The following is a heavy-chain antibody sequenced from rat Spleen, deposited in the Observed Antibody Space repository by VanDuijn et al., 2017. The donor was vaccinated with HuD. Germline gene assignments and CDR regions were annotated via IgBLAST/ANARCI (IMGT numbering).Heavy chain of an antibody. V-gene: IGHV5-58*01. CDR3: TRGGSSIDY. J-gene: IGHJ2*01. Sequence: EVQLVESGGGLVQPGRSLKLSCAASGFTFSNYWMYWVRQAPGKGLEWVSSISADGVKTYYPDSVKGRFTISRDNAKSTLYLQMNSLRSEDTATYYCTRGGSSIDYWGHGVMVTVSS. D-gene: IGHD5-1*01. CDR2: ISADGVKT. CDR1: GFTFSNYW.